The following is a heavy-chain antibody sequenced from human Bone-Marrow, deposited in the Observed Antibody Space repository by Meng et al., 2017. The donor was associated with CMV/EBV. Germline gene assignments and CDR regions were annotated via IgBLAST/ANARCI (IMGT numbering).Heavy chain of an antibody. D-gene: IGHD4-17*01. CDR1: GYTFTSYY. CDR2: INPSGGST. CDR3: ARDSGRLYGDYFYYYYGMDV. J-gene: IGHJ6*02. Sequence: VSVKVSCKASGYTFTSYYMHWVRQAPGQGLEWMGIINPSGGSTSYAQKFQGRVTMTRDTSISTAYLEVSWLRSDDTAVYYCARDSGRLYGDYFYYYYGMDVWGPGTTVTVSS. V-gene: IGHV1-46*01.